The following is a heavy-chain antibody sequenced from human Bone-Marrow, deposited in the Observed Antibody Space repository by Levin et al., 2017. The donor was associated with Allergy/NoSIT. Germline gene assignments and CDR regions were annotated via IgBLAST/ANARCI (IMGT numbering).Heavy chain of an antibody. CDR1: GFTFSSYS. J-gene: IGHJ4*02. Sequence: GGSLRLSCAASGFTFSSYSMNWVRQAPGKGLEWVSSISTSSSYIYYADSVKGRFTISRDNAKNSLYLQMNSLRAEDTAVYYCARAGYSGYDLVFVYWGQGTLVTVSS. CDR2: ISTSSSYI. D-gene: IGHD5-12*01. CDR3: ARAGYSGYDLVFVY. V-gene: IGHV3-21*01.